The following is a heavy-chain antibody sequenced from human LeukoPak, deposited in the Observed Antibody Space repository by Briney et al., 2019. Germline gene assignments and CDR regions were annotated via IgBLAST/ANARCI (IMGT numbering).Heavy chain of an antibody. Sequence: GASVNVSCKASGYTFTSYGISWVRQAPGQGLEWMGWISAYNGNTNYAQKLQGRVTMTTDTSTSTAYMELRSLRSDDTAVYYCARDGSGSYYNENYYYYGMDVWGQGTTVTVSS. CDR3: ARDGSGSYYNENYYYYGMDV. J-gene: IGHJ6*02. CDR2: ISAYNGNT. V-gene: IGHV1-18*01. D-gene: IGHD3-10*01. CDR1: GYTFTSYG.